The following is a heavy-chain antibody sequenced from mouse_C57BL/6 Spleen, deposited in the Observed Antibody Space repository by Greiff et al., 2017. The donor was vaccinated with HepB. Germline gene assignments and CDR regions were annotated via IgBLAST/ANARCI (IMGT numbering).Heavy chain of an antibody. D-gene: IGHD1-1*01. J-gene: IGHJ2*01. CDR2: IDPSDSYT. CDR1: GYTFTSYW. Sequence: QVQLQQPGAELVKPGASVKLSCKASGYTFTSYWMQWVKQRSGQGLEWIGEIDPSDSYTNYNQKFKGKATLTVDTSSSTAYMQLSSLTSEDSAVYYCARSHYYGSSCLYFDYWGQGTTLTVSS. CDR3: ARSHYYGSSCLYFDY. V-gene: IGHV1-50*01.